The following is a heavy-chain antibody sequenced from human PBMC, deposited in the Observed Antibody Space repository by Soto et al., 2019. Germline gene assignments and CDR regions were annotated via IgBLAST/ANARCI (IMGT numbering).Heavy chain of an antibody. V-gene: IGHV1-69*02. CDR3: ARAVDGEKQKLGNWFYP. CDR2: IIPILGIA. Sequence: QVQLVQSVAEVKKPGSSVKVSCKASGGTFSSYTISWVRQAPGQGLEWMGRIIPILGIANYAQKFQGRVTITADKSTSTAYMELSSLRSEDTAVYYCARAVDGEKQKLGNWFYPWGQGTLVTVSS. J-gene: IGHJ5*02. CDR1: GGTFSSYT. D-gene: IGHD4-17*01.